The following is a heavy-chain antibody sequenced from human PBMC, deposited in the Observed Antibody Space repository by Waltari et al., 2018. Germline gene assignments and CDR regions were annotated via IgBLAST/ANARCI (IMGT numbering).Heavy chain of an antibody. CDR3: VGWNDPINS. CDR2: IGPDGSDK. D-gene: IGHD1-1*01. J-gene: IGHJ4*02. Sequence: EAQLVQSGGGLVQPGGSLTLPCAASGVTISRFWMTWIRQAPGQGLQWVAHIGPDGSDKYYVDSVKGRFTISRDNAENSLLLQMSSLRVEDTALYYCVGWNDPINSWGQGTLVAVSS. CDR1: GVTISRFW. V-gene: IGHV3-7*01.